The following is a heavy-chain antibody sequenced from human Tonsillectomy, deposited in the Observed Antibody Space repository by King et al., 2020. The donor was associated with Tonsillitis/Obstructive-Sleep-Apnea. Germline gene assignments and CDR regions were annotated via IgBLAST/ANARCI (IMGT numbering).Heavy chain of an antibody. CDR2: IYYSGST. D-gene: IGHD3-22*01. J-gene: IGHJ6*03. V-gene: IGHV4-59*01. Sequence: QLQESGPGLVKPSETLSLTCTVSGGSISSYYWSWIRPPPGKGLEWIGYIYYSGSTNYNPSLKSRVTISVDTSKNQFSLKLSSVTAADTAVYYCARGRGYYDSSGYYVDYYYYYMDVWGKGTTFTVSS. CDR3: ARGRGYYDSSGYYVDYYYYYMDV. CDR1: GGSISSYY.